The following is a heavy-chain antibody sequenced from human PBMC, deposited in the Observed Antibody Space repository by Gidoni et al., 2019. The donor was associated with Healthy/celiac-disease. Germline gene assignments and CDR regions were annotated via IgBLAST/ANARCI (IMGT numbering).Heavy chain of an antibody. CDR2: ISYDGSNK. V-gene: IGHV3-30*04. J-gene: IGHJ4*02. CDR3: ARDRSGYFDY. Sequence: QVQLVESGGGVVQPGRSLRLSYAASGFTFSSYAMHWVRQAPGKGLEWVAVISYDGSNKYYADSVKGRFTISRDNSKNTLYLQMNSLRAEDTAVYYCARDRSGYFDYWGQGTLVTVSS. D-gene: IGHD3-3*01. CDR1: GFTFSSYA.